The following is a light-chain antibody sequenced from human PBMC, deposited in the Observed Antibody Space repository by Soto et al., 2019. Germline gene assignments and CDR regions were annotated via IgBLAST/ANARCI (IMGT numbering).Light chain of an antibody. CDR3: SSYTSTKTLAV. CDR2: DVT. Sequence: QSALTQPASVSGSPGQSITISCTGTGSDVGGYNYVSWYQQHPGKAPKLLIYDVTDRPSGVSNRFSGSKSGNTASLTISGLQAEDEADYYCSSYTSTKTLAVFGGGTKLTVL. V-gene: IGLV2-14*03. J-gene: IGLJ3*02. CDR1: GSDVGGYNY.